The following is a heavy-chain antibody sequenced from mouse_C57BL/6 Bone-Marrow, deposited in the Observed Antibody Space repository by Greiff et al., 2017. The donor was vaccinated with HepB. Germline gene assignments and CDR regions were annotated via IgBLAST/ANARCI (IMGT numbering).Heavy chain of an antibody. CDR1: GYTFTSYW. Sequence: VQLQQSGAELVKPGASVKLSCKASGYTFTSYWMHWVKQRPGQGLEWIGMIHPNSGSTNYNEKFKSKATLTVDKSSSTAYMQLSSLTSEDSEVYYCARGGLGPYFDYWGQGTTLTVSS. V-gene: IGHV1-64*01. D-gene: IGHD4-1*01. CDR2: IHPNSGST. J-gene: IGHJ2*01. CDR3: ARGGLGPYFDY.